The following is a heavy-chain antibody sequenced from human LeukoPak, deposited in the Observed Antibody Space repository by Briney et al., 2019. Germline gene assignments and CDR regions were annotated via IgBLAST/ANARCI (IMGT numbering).Heavy chain of an antibody. CDR2: ISWDGGST. D-gene: IGHD2-15*01. CDR3: AKGVVERNYYYGMDV. V-gene: IGHV3-43*01. Sequence: GESLRLTCAASGFTFDDYTMHWVRQAPGKGLEWVSLISWDGGSTYYADSVKGRFTISRDNSKNSLYLQMNSLRTEDTALYYCAKGVVERNYYYGMDVWGQGTTVTVSS. CDR1: GFTFDDYT. J-gene: IGHJ6*02.